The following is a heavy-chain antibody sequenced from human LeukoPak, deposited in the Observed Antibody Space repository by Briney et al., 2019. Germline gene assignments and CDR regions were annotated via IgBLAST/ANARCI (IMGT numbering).Heavy chain of an antibody. J-gene: IGHJ4*02. V-gene: IGHV3-11*01. CDR3: ATKVYCSGDSCFDD. CDR1: GFTFSDYY. Sequence: PGGSLRLSCAASGFTFSDYYMSWIRQAPGKGLEWVSYISSSGSIIDYADSVKGRFTISRDNAKNSLYLQMNSLRAEDTAVYYCATKVYCSGDSCFDDWGQGTLVTVSS. CDR2: ISSSGSII. D-gene: IGHD2-21*01.